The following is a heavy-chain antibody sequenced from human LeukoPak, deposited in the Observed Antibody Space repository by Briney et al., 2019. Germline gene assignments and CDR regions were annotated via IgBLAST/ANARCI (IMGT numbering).Heavy chain of an antibody. J-gene: IGHJ4*02. CDR1: GGSISGYY. CDR3: ARQRGRTIAF. V-gene: IGHV4-34*01. Sequence: SETLSLTCTVSGGSISGYYWSWIRQPPGKGLEWIGEINHSGSTNYNPSLKSRVTISVDTSKNQFSLKLSSVTAADTAVYYCARQRGRTIAFWGQGTLVTVSS. CDR2: INHSGST. D-gene: IGHD4/OR15-4a*01.